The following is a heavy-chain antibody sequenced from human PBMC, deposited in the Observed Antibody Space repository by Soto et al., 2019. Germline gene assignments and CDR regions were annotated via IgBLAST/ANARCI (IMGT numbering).Heavy chain of an antibody. V-gene: IGHV1-69*08. CDR3: ARGVEVVVPAYYMDV. CDR2: IIPILGTA. Sequence: SVKVSCKASGGTFSSYTISWVRQAPGQGLEWMGRIIPILGTANYAQKFQGRVTITADKSTSTAYMELSSLRSEDTAVYYCARGVEVVVPAYYMDVWGKGTTVTVSS. J-gene: IGHJ6*03. CDR1: GGTFSSYT. D-gene: IGHD2-15*01.